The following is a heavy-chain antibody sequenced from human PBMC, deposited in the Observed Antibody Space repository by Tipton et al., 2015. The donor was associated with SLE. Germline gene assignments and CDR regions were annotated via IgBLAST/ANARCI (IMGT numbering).Heavy chain of an antibody. CDR1: GGSISGGSYF. CDR3: AGEYYYDTSCYYSTYYYYSMFV. D-gene: IGHD3-22*01. Sequence: TLSLTCTVSGGSISGGSYFWSWIRQPAGKGLEWIGRISASGNSDCNPSLKSRVTISTETSRNQFSLKLSSVTAADTDIYYCAGEYYYDTSCYYSTYYYYSMFVLCKGTTVTVAS. V-gene: IGHV4-61*02. CDR2: ISASGNS. J-gene: IGHJ6*03.